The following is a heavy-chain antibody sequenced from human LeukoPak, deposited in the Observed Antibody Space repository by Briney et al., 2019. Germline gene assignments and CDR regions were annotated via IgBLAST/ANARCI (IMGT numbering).Heavy chain of an antibody. CDR1: GFTFSSYA. CDR3: ANSGTYSDFQH. CDR2: IKQDGNEK. J-gene: IGHJ1*01. V-gene: IGHV3-7*01. D-gene: IGHD1-26*01. Sequence: GGSLRLSCAASGFTFSSYAMSWVRQAPGKGLEWVANIKQDGNEKYYVDSVKGRFTISRDNAKNSLYLQMNSLRAEDTAVYYCANSGTYSDFQHWAQGTLVTVSS.